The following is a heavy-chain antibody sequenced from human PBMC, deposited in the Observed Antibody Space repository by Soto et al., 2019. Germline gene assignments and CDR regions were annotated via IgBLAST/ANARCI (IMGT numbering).Heavy chain of an antibody. Sequence: GGSLRLSCAASGFTFSLYGMGWVRQAPGKGLEWVSIISASGDSTYYADSVKGRFTISRDNSKNTLYLQMSSLRADDTAVYYCAKRFCSSTSCYPTDYWGQGTLVTVSS. CDR1: GFTFSLYG. V-gene: IGHV3-23*01. D-gene: IGHD2-2*01. J-gene: IGHJ4*02. CDR2: ISASGDST. CDR3: AKRFCSSTSCYPTDY.